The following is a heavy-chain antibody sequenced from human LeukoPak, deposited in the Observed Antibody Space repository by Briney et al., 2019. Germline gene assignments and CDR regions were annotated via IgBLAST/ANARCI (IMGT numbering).Heavy chain of an antibody. Sequence: GASVKVSCKASGYTFTNYGISWVRQAPGQGLECMGWISAYNGNTNYAQKLQGRVTMTTDTSTSTAYMELRSLRSDDTAVYYCARNMVRGVKDYWGQGTLVTVSS. V-gene: IGHV1-18*01. CDR3: ARNMVRGVKDY. CDR2: ISAYNGNT. CDR1: GYTFTNYG. J-gene: IGHJ4*02. D-gene: IGHD3-10*01.